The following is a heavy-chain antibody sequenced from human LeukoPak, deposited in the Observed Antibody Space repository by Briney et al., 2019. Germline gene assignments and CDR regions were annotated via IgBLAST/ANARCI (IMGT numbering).Heavy chain of an antibody. Sequence: GGSLRLSCAASGFPFSSHATSWVRQAPGKGLKWVSGISGGGGTTYYADSVKGRFTISRDNSRNTLYLQMSTLRDEDTAVYYCAKDGGVTGYYSRGYLDYWGQGTLVTVSS. CDR2: ISGGGGTT. J-gene: IGHJ4*02. V-gene: IGHV3-23*01. CDR1: GFPFSSHA. CDR3: AKDGGVTGYYSRGYLDY. D-gene: IGHD3-9*01.